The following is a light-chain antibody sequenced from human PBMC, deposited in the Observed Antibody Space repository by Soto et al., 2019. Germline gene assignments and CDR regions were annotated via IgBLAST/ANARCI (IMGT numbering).Light chain of an antibody. CDR1: SSDVGGYNY. CDR2: DVS. Sequence: LTQPASVSGSPGQSIAISCTGTSSDVGGYNYVSWYQQHPGKAPKLMIYDVSNRPSGISTRFSGSKSGNTASLTISGLQAEDEADYYCCSYTTSSTYVFGTGTKVT. J-gene: IGLJ1*01. CDR3: CSYTTSSTYV. V-gene: IGLV2-14*03.